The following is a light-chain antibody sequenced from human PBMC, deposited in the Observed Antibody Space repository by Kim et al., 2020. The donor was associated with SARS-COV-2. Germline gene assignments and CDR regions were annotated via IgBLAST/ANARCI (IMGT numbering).Light chain of an antibody. CDR3: HSRDSSGTQRV. CDR2: GKN. Sequence: SSELTQDPAVSVALGQTVRITCQGDNLRSYYASWYQQRPGQAPVLVMYGKNNRPSGIPDRLSGSSSGNTASLTITGAQAEDEADYYCHSRDSSGTQRVFGTGTKVTVL. CDR1: NLRSYY. V-gene: IGLV3-19*01. J-gene: IGLJ1*01.